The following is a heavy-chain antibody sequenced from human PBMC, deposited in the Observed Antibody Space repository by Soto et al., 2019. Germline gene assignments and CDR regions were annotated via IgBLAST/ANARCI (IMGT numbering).Heavy chain of an antibody. J-gene: IGHJ5*02. Sequence: ASVKVSCKASGYTFTGYYMHWVRQAPGQGLEWMGWINPNSGGTNYAQKFQGRVTMTRDTSISTAYMELSRLRSDDTAVYYCARGPPYSSSWYNWLDPWGQGTLVTVYS. D-gene: IGHD6-13*01. CDR1: GYTFTGYY. CDR3: ARGPPYSSSWYNWLDP. CDR2: INPNSGGT. V-gene: IGHV1-2*02.